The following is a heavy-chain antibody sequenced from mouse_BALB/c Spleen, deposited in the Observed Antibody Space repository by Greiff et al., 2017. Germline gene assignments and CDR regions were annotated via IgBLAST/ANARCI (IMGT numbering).Heavy chain of an antibody. CDR1: GYTFTEYT. J-gene: IGHJ2*01. V-gene: IGHV1-18*01. CDR2: INPNNGGT. CDR3: ARGGNYYGSSYHFDY. Sequence: EVQLQESGPELVKPGASVKISCKTSGYTFTEYTMHWVKQSHGKSLEWIGGINPNNGGTSYNQKFKGKATLTVDKSSSTAYMELRSLTSEDSAVYYCARGGNYYGSSYHFDYWGQGTTLTVSS. D-gene: IGHD1-1*01.